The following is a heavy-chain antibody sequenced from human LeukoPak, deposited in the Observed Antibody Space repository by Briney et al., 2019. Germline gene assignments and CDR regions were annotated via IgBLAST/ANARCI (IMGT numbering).Heavy chain of an antibody. CDR3: ALITGKRDFGY. CDR1: GSTFTSKW. D-gene: IGHD1-1*01. V-gene: IGHV3-74*01. Sequence: GGSLRLSCAASGSTFTSKWMHWVRQAPGKGLVWVSHINTDGSNTAYADSVRGRFTISRDNAKNTLYLQMNSLRAEDTAVYYCALITGKRDFGYWGQGTPVTVSS. CDR2: INTDGSNT. J-gene: IGHJ4*02.